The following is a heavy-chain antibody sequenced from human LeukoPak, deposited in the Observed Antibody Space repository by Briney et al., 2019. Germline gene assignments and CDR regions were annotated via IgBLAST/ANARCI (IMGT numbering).Heavy chain of an antibody. CDR1: GGSISSTSYY. Sequence: SETLSLTCTVSGGSISSTSYYWGWIRQPPGKGLEWIGGIYYTGTTYYNPSLKSRVTISVDTSKNQFSLKLSSVTAADTAVYYCARAYYYGSGSYYGSRYYYYMDVWGKGTTVTISS. CDR3: ARAYYYGSGSYYGSRYYYYMDV. V-gene: IGHV4-39*01. CDR2: IYYTGTT. J-gene: IGHJ6*03. D-gene: IGHD3-10*01.